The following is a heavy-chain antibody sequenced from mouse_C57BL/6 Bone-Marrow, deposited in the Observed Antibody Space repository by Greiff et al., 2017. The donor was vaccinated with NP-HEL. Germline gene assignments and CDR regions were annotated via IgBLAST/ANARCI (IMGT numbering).Heavy chain of an antibody. D-gene: IGHD2-2*01. CDR1: GYTFTSYG. CDR3: APSGYDGDY. V-gene: IGHV1-81*01. CDR2: IYPRSGNT. Sequence: VMLVESGAELARPGASVKLSCKASGYTFTSYGISWVKQRTGQGLEWIGEIYPRSGNTYYNEKFKGKATLTADKSSSTAYMELRSLTSEDSAVYFCAPSGYDGDYWGQGTTLTVSS. J-gene: IGHJ2*01.